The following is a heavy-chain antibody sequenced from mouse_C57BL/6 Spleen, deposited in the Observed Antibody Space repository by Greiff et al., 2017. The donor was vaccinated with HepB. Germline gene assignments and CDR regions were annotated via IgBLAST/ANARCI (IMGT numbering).Heavy chain of an antibody. D-gene: IGHD1-1*01. CDR1: GYTFTDYN. J-gene: IGHJ3*01. CDR3: ARPYYYGSSYPFAY. V-gene: IGHV1-18*01. CDR2: INPNNGGT. Sequence: EVQLQQSGPELVKPGASVKIPCKASGYTFTDYNMDWVKQSHGKSLEWIGDINPNNGGTIYNQKFKGKATLTVDKSSSTAYMELRSLTSEDTAVYYCARPYYYGSSYPFAYWGQGTLVTVSA.